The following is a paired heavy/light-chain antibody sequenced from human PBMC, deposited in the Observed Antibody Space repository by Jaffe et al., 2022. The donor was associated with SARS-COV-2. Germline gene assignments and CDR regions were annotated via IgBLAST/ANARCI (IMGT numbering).Light chain of an antibody. V-gene: IGLV3-25*03. J-gene: IGLJ3*02. CDR2: QDT. CDR3: QSADNSGTWV. CDR1: ALPKQS. Sequence: SYELTQPPSVSVSPGQTARITCSGDALPKQSAYWYHQKAGQAPVLLIYQDTERPSGIPDRFSGSSSGTTVTLTISGVQAEDEADYYCQSADNSGTWVFGGGTKLTVL.
Heavy chain of an antibody. D-gene: IGHD3-22*01. V-gene: IGHV4-59*01. CDR2: IYYRGYT. Sequence: QVQLQESGPGLVKPSETLSLTCTVSGGSISTYYWNWIRQPPGKGLEWIGYIYYRGYTNYNPSLKSRLTMSVDTSRNEFSLKLSSVTAADTAVYYCARADDGSGFAYWGQGILVTVSS. CDR3: ARADDGSGFAY. J-gene: IGHJ4*02. CDR1: GGSISTYY.